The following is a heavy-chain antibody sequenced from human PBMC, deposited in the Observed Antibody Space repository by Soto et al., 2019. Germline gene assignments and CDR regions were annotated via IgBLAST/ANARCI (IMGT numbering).Heavy chain of an antibody. CDR3: ARRLPAFDV. V-gene: IGHV1-3*01. CDR2: VNPSNGLT. Sequence: GASVKDSCKSSGYTFTNYALHWVRQAPGHGLEWMGWVNPSNGLTRYSENFQGRLSLTRDTSANTSYMELSSLRRGDTAVYYCARRLPAFDVWGQGTMVTVSS. J-gene: IGHJ3*01. CDR1: GYTFTNYA.